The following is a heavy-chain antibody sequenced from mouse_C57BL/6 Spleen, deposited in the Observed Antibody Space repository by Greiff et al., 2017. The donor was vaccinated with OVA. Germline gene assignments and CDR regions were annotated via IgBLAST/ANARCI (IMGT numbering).Heavy chain of an antibody. Sequence: QVQLQQSGADLARPGASVKMSCKASGYTFTSYTMHWVKQRPGQGLEWIGYINPSSGYTKYNQKFKDKATLTADKSSSTAYMQLSSLTSEDAAVYYCARCYDYDEGTFAYWGQGTLVTVSA. CDR3: ARCYDYDEGTFAY. J-gene: IGHJ3*01. CDR2: INPSSGYT. CDR1: GYTFTSYT. V-gene: IGHV1-4*01. D-gene: IGHD2-4*01.